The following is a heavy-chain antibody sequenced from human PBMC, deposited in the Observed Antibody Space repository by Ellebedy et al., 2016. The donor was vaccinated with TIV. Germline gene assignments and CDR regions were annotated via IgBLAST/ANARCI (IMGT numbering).Heavy chain of an antibody. CDR2: ISYDGSNK. V-gene: IGHV3-30-3*01. CDR3: SYGAGSYYNPYYYAMDV. CDR1: GFTFSAYG. D-gene: IGHD3-10*01. Sequence: PGGSLRLSCAGSGFTFSAYGVHWVRQAPGKGLEWVAVISYDGSNKYYADSVKGRFTISRYNSKNTLYLQMKSLRAEDTAVYYCSYGAGSYYNPYYYAMDVWGQGTTVTVSS. J-gene: IGHJ6*02.